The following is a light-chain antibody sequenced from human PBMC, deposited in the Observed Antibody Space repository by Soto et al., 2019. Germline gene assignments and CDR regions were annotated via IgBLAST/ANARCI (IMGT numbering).Light chain of an antibody. CDR3: SSFTSGFTFV. CDR1: RSDVGAYNY. CDR2: EVT. Sequence: QSVLTQPASVSGSPGQSIAISCTGTRSDVGAYNYVSWYQQHPGKAPKLMISEVTNRPSGVSDRFSGSKSGNTASLTISGLQAEDEADYYCSSFTSGFTFVFGTGTRSPS. V-gene: IGLV2-14*01. J-gene: IGLJ1*01.